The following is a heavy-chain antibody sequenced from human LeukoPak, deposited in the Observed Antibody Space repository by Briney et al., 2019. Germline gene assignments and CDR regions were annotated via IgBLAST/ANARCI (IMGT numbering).Heavy chain of an antibody. Sequence: GGSLRLSCAASRFTFSSYAMSWVRQAPGKGLEWVASITNSGGGTYYADFVEGRFAISRDNSKNTPFLQMDSLRVEDTAVYYCARGDFGVLTTTYYWGQGTLVTVSS. CDR1: RFTFSSYA. CDR2: ITNSGGGT. J-gene: IGHJ4*02. CDR3: ARGDFGVLTTTYY. V-gene: IGHV3-23*01. D-gene: IGHD3-3*01.